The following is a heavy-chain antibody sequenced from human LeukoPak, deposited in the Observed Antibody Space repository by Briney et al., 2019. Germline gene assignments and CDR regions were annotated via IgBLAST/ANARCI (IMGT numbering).Heavy chain of an antibody. CDR2: IYYSGST. Sequence: PSETLSLTCTVSGGSISSSSYYWGWIRQPPGKGLEWIGSIYYSGSTYYNPSLKSRVTISVDTSKNQFSLKLSSVTAADTAVYYCARPRGSSFHYYFDYWGQGTLVTVSS. CDR3: ARPRGSSFHYYFDY. J-gene: IGHJ4*02. D-gene: IGHD6-6*01. CDR1: GGSISSSSYY. V-gene: IGHV4-39*01.